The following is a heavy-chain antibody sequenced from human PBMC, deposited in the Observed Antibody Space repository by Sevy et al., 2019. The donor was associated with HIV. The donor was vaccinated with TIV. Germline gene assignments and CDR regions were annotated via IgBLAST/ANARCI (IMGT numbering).Heavy chain of an antibody. CDR3: ARGGDFNDRSAKRDFDY. CDR1: GFTFSNYG. V-gene: IGHV3-33*01. D-gene: IGHD3-22*01. CDR2: IWNDGSNK. J-gene: IGHJ4*02. Sequence: GGSLILSCAASGFTFSNYGMHWVRQAPGKGLEWVAVIWNDGSNKYYADSVKGRFTISRDNSKNTLYLQMNGLRVEDTAVYFCARGGDFNDRSAKRDFDYWGQGTLVTVSS.